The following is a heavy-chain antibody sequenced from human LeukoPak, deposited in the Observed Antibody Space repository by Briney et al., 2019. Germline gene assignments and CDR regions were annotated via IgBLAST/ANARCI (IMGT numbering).Heavy chain of an antibody. CDR3: ARDGEYGTGSYYRGCFDY. D-gene: IGHD3-10*01. J-gene: IGHJ4*02. V-gene: IGHV1-2*02. CDR2: IHPRSGET. Sequence: GASVKVSSNASGYSFTAFYIRWVRQAPGQGLEWMGWIHPRSGETNYAYKFRGRVTMTRDTSISTAYKDLGSLGSDDTAVYYCARDGEYGTGSYYRGCFDYWGQGILVTVSS. CDR1: GYSFTAFY.